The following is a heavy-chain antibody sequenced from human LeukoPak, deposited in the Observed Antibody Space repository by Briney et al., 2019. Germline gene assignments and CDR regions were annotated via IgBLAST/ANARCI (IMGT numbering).Heavy chain of an antibody. V-gene: IGHV1-2*04. Sequence: ASVKVSCKASGYTFTGYYMHWVRQAPGQGLEWMGWINPNSGGTNYAQKFQGWVTMTEDTSTDTAYMELSSLRSEDTAVYYCATEAIVVVPTGLLPFDYWGQGTLVTVSS. CDR2: INPNSGGT. CDR3: ATEAIVVVPTGLLPFDY. J-gene: IGHJ4*02. D-gene: IGHD2-2*01. CDR1: GYTFTGYY.